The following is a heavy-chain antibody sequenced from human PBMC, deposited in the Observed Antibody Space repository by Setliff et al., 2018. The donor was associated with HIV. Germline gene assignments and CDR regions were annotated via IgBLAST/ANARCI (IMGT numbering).Heavy chain of an antibody. CDR3: ARPHSGRGGGAYFDP. J-gene: IGHJ5*02. V-gene: IGHV4-39*01. D-gene: IGHD6-19*01. CDR2: ILDGRVT. Sequence: PSGPRSLPGTVSGNSITSGHFYWGWIRQAPGKGLEWIGNILDGRVTFSNPSLRGRVTISVDASKNQVSLNLRSVTAADSAVYHCARPHSGRGGGAYFDPWGQGILVTVSS. CDR1: GNSITSGHFY.